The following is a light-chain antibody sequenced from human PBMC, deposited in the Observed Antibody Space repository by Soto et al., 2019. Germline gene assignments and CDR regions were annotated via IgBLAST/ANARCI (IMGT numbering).Light chain of an antibody. CDR3: QQYDNYST. CDR2: AAS. Sequence: AIRMSQSPSSLSASPGDRVTITCRASQGISSYLAWYQQKPGKAPKLLIYAASTLQSGVPSRFSGSGSGTEFTLTIASLQPDDFATYYCQQYDNYSTFGQGTKVDI. V-gene: IGKV1-8*01. J-gene: IGKJ1*01. CDR1: QGISSY.